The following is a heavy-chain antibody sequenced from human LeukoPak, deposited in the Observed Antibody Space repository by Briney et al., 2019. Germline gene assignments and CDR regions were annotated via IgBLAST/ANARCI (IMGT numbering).Heavy chain of an antibody. J-gene: IGHJ4*02. V-gene: IGHV4-31*03. D-gene: IGHD2-2*01. CDR3: AAIVVVSAAIDY. Sequence: SQTLSLTCTVSGGSISSDAYFWSWIRQHPGKGLEWIGNIHYSGNTYYNPSLKSRVTMSVDTSKNQFCLKLSSVTAADTAVYYCAAIVVVSAAIDYWGQGTLVTVSS. CDR1: GGSISSDAYF. CDR2: IHYSGNT.